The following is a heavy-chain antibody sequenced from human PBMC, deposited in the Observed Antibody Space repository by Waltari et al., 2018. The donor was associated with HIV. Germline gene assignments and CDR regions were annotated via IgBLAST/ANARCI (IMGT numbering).Heavy chain of an antibody. J-gene: IGHJ6*02. D-gene: IGHD2-2*01. CDR3: ARGAPSLDLNKFHHHAMDV. V-gene: IGHV1-8*01. CDR1: GYMFSSYD. CDR2: GSPHTGRS. Sequence: QVLLVQSGAEVKRPGASMKISCTASGYMFSSYDINWVRQASTPGLAWVGWGSPHTGRSDFAERFHGRVTMTANISSNTAYLEMTSLTSDDTAVYYCARGAPSLDLNKFHHHAMDVWGQGTTILV.